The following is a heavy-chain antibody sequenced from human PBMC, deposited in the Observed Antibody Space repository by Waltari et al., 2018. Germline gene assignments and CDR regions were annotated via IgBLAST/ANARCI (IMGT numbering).Heavy chain of an antibody. CDR3: ARQLSYYDILTGYDGYGFDI. Sequence: QVQLVQSGAEVKKPGSSVKVSCKASGGTFSSYAISWVRQAPGQGLEWMGGIIPILGIANYAQKFQGRVTITADKSTSTAYMELSSLRSEDTAVYYCARQLSYYDILTGYDGYGFDIWGQGTMVTVSS. J-gene: IGHJ3*02. V-gene: IGHV1-69*10. D-gene: IGHD3-9*01. CDR1: GGTFSSYA. CDR2: IIPILGIA.